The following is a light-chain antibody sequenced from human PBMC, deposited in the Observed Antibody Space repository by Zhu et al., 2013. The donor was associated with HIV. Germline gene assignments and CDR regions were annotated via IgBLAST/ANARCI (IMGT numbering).Light chain of an antibody. CDR2: AAS. J-gene: IGKJ1*01. V-gene: IGKV3-20*01. CDR3: QQYGSSPWT. Sequence: DTVLTQSPGTLSLSPGDTATLSCRASQFVGSSTFLAWYQQKRGQAPRLLIYAASNRATGIPDRFSGSGSGTDFTLTVSRLEPEDFGVYYCQQYGSSPWTFGQGTTVEVK. CDR1: QFVGSSTF.